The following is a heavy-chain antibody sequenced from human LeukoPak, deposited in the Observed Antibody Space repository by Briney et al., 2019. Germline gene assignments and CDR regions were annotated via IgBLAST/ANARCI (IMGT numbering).Heavy chain of an antibody. D-gene: IGHD6-13*01. J-gene: IGHJ4*02. CDR2: INHSGST. Sequence: PSETLSLTCAVYGGSFSGYYWSWIRQPPGKGLEWIGEINHSGSTNYNPSLKSRVTISVDTSKNQFSLKLSSVTAADTAVYYCAREGGIAAAAYDYWGQGTLVTVSS. V-gene: IGHV4-34*01. CDR3: AREGGIAAAAYDY. CDR1: GGSFSGYY.